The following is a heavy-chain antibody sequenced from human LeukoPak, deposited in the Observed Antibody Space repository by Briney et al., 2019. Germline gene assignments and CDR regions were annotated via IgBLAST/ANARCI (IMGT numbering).Heavy chain of an antibody. D-gene: IGHD5-18*01. CDR3: ARVGTAMAGDY. J-gene: IGHJ4*02. V-gene: IGHV3-21*01. CDR1: GFTFSSYS. Sequence: GGSLRLSCAASGFTFSSYSMNWVRQAPGKGLEWVSSISSSSSYIYYADSVKGRFTISRDNAKNSLYLQMNSLRAEDTAVYYCARVGTAMAGDYWGQGTLVTVSS. CDR2: ISSSSSYI.